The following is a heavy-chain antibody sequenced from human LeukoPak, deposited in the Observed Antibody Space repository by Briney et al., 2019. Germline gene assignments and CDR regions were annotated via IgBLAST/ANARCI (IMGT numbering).Heavy chain of an antibody. J-gene: IGHJ4*02. CDR3: ARHPHYYFDNSAR. D-gene: IGHD3-22*01. V-gene: IGHV4-39*01. Sequence: SETLSLTCTVSGDSVRTSNSYWGWIRQPPGKGLEWIGSMYYSGNTYYNPSLKSRVTISVDTSKNQLSLRLSSVTAADTAVYYCARHPHYYFDNSARWGQGALVTVSS. CDR2: MYYSGNT. CDR1: GDSVRTSNSY.